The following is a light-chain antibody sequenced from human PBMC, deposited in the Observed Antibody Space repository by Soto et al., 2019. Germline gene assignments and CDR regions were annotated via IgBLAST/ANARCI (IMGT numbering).Light chain of an antibody. CDR1: SSNIGDNP. J-gene: IGLJ1*01. CDR2: IND. CDR3: AAWDDSLKAL. Sequence: QSVLTQPPSASGTPGQRITISCSGSSSNIGDNPVNWYQQLPGAAPKLLIYINDQRPSGVPDRFSGSKSGTSASLAISGLQPEDEADYYCAAWDDSLKALFGTGTKLTV. V-gene: IGLV1-44*01.